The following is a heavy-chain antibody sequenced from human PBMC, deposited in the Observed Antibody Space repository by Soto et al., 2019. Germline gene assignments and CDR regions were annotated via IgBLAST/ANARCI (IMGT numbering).Heavy chain of an antibody. V-gene: IGHV3-23*01. D-gene: IGHD2-8*01. Sequence: SLRLSCAASGFTFSSYAMSWVRQAPGKGLEWVSAISGSGGSTYYADSVKGRFTISRDNSKNTLYLQMNSLRAEDTAVYYCAKGNEDAVLYGWFDPWGQGTLVTVSS. CDR1: GFTFSSYA. CDR3: AKGNEDAVLYGWFDP. J-gene: IGHJ5*02. CDR2: ISGSGGST.